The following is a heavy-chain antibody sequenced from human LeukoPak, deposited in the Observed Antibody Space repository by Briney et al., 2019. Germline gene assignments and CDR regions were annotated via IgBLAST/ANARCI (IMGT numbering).Heavy chain of an antibody. D-gene: IGHD1-14*01. CDR3: AKFRTGGPTD. V-gene: IGHV3-30*18. CDR1: GFTFSSSG. Sequence: PGRSLRLSCAASGFTFSSSGMHWVRQAPGKGLEWVAVISYDGSNKYYADSVKGRFTFSRDNSRNTLYLQMNSLRAEDTAVYYCAKFRTGGPTDWGQGTLVTVSS. J-gene: IGHJ4*02. CDR2: ISYDGSNK.